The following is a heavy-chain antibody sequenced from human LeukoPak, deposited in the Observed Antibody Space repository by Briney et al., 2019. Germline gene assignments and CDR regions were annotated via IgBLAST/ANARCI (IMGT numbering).Heavy chain of an antibody. CDR1: GYTFTSYD. CDR3: AVVSGTTVLYY. Sequence: ASVKVSCKASGYTFTSYDINWVRQATGQGLEWMGWMNPNSGNTGYAQKFQGRVTMTRDTSISTAYMELSRLRSDDTAVYYCAVVSGTTVLYYWGQGTLVTVSS. V-gene: IGHV1-8*01. J-gene: IGHJ4*02. CDR2: MNPNSGNT. D-gene: IGHD1-1*01.